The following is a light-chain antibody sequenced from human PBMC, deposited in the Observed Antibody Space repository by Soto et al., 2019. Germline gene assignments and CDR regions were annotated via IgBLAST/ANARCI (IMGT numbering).Light chain of an antibody. V-gene: IGLV1-40*01. CDR1: SSNIGAGYD. Sequence: QPVLTQPPSVSGAPGQRVTISCTGSSSNIGAGYDVHWYQQLPGTAPKPLIYGNSNRPSGVPDRFSGSKSGTSASLAITGLKAEDEADYYCQSYDSSLSALFGGGTKLTVL. J-gene: IGLJ3*02. CDR2: GNS. CDR3: QSYDSSLSAL.